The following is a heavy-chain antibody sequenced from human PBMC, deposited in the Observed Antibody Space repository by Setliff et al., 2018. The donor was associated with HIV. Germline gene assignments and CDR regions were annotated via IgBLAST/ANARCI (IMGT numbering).Heavy chain of an antibody. J-gene: IGHJ5*02. CDR2: INTQTGSP. CDR3: ARALYGEYGGDLNWLDP. V-gene: IGHV7-4-1*02. CDR1: GYSFINYA. D-gene: IGHD4-17*01. Sequence: ASVKVSCKTSGYSFINYAINWVRQAPGQGLQWMGWINTQTGSPTYAQAFTGRFVLSVDSTVTTAYLQISGLKADDTAVYYCARALYGEYGGDLNWLDPWGQGTQVTVSS.